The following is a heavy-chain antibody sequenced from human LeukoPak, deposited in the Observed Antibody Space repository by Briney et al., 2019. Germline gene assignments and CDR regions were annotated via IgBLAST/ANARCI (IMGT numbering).Heavy chain of an antibody. CDR3: LRVPPAGY. CDR2: INTDGSRI. CDR1: GFTFSNYW. Sequence: GGSLRLSCAASGFTFSNYWMHWVRQAPGKGLVWVSRINTDGSRITYADSVKGRFTISRDNSKNTLYLQMNSLRVEDTAVYYCLRVPPAGYWGQGTLVTVSS. J-gene: IGHJ4*02. V-gene: IGHV3-74*01. D-gene: IGHD4/OR15-4a*01.